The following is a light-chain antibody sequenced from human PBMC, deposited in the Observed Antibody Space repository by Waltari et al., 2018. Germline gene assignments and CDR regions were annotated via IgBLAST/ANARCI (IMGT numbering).Light chain of an antibody. CDR2: DAS. Sequence: RAPLPARASQSVGSPLAWDQQKPGQAPRLLIYDASRRATGIPDRFSGSGSGTDFSLTISTLEPEDFAVYYCQHYVRLPATFGQGTKVEI. J-gene: IGKJ1*01. V-gene: IGKV3-20*01. CDR1: QSVGSP. CDR3: QHYVRLPAT.